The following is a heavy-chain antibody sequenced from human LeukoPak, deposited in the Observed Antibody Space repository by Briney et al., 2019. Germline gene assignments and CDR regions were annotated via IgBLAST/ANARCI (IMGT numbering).Heavy chain of an antibody. CDR1: GFTFSSYA. CDR3: AKPDPYRSSSTYYFDY. Sequence: PGGSLRLSCAASGFTFSSYAMSWVRRAPGKGVEWVSAISGSGGSTYYSDSVKGRFTISRYNSKNTLYLQMNSLRAEYTAVYYCAKPDPYRSSSTYYFDYWGQGTLVTVSS. V-gene: IGHV3-23*01. CDR2: ISGSGGST. J-gene: IGHJ4*02. D-gene: IGHD6-6*01.